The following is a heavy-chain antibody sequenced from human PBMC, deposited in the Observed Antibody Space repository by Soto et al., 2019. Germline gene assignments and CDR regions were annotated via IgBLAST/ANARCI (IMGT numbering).Heavy chain of an antibody. D-gene: IGHD3-22*01. V-gene: IGHV3-21*01. CDR1: GFTFSSYS. CDR3: ARDLYDSSGYYDY. CDR2: ISSSSSYI. Sequence: GGSLRLSCAASGFTFSSYSMNWVRQAPGKGLEWVSSISSSSSYICYADSVKGRFTISRDNAKNSLYLQMNSLRAEDTAVYYCARDLYDSSGYYDYWGQGTLVTVSS. J-gene: IGHJ4*02.